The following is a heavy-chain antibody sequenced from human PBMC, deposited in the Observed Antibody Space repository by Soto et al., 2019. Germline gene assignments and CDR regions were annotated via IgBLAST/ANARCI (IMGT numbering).Heavy chain of an antibody. CDR1: GYTFTSYG. CDR2: ISAYNGNT. V-gene: IGHV1-18*01. CDR3: ARSNENWFDP. D-gene: IGHD2-8*01. Sequence: ASVTVSCQAAGYTFTSYGISWVRQAPGQGLEWMGWISAYNGNTNYAQKLQGRVTMTTDTSTSTAYMELRSLRSDDTAVYYCARSNENWFDPWGQGTLVTVSS. J-gene: IGHJ5*02.